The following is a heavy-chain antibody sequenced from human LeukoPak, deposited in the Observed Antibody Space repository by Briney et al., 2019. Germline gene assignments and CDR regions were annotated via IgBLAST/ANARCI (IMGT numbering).Heavy chain of an antibody. J-gene: IGHJ5*02. CDR2: ISSSGSTI. CDR1: GFTFSSYE. CDR3: ARAPLVATLAVNWFDP. Sequence: GGSLRLSCAASGFTFSSYEMNWVRQAPGKGLEWVSYISSSGSTIYYADSVKGRFTISRDNAKNSLYLQMHSLRAEDTAVYYCARAPLVATLAVNWFDPWGQGTLVTVSS. D-gene: IGHD5-12*01. V-gene: IGHV3-48*03.